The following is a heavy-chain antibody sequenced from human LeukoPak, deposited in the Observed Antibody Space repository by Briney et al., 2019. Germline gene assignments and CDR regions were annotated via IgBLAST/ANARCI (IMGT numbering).Heavy chain of an antibody. D-gene: IGHD3-22*01. J-gene: IGHJ6*03. CDR2: ISSSGSTI. Sequence: KSGGSLRLSCAASGFTLSDYYMSWIRQAPGKGLEWDECISSSGSTIYYADSVKGRFTISRDNAKNSLYLQMNSLRAEDTAVYYCARDGGSGYYSDYYMDVWGKGTTVTVSS. CDR3: ARDGGSGYYSDYYMDV. CDR1: GFTLSDYY. V-gene: IGHV3-11*04.